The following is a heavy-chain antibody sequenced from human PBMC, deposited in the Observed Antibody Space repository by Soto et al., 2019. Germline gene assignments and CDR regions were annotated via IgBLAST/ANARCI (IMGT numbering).Heavy chain of an antibody. V-gene: IGHV3-74*01. CDR2: LSLDGSRT. Sequence: EVQLVESGGGLVQPGVSLRLSCAAPGFTFGSYWMHWVRQAPGKGLVLVSHLSLDGSRTTYADSVKGRFTISRDNAKSTHYLLMNTLRAEDTAVYYGARAPPVYSVGYRYDGMDDWGQGTTITVSS. J-gene: IGHJ6*01. D-gene: IGHD2-21*01. CDR3: ARAPPVYSVGYRYDGMDD. CDR1: GFTFGSYW.